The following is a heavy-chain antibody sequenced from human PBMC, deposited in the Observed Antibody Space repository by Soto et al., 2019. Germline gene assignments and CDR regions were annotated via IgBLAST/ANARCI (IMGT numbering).Heavy chain of an antibody. D-gene: IGHD2-2*02. CDR2: VYSGGGT. CDR1: GFTVSSDY. Sequence: PGGSLRLSCAASGFTVSSDYMSWVRQAPGKGLEWVSVVYSGGGTDYADSVKGRFTISRDTSKNTLYLQMNSLRAEDTAVYYCARDSPSIGMDVWGQGTTVTVSS. J-gene: IGHJ6*02. CDR3: ARDSPSIGMDV. V-gene: IGHV3-66*01.